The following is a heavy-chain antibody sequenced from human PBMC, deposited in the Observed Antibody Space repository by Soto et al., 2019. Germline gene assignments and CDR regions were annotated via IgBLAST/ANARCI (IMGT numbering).Heavy chain of an antibody. CDR3: ARSVFP. J-gene: IGHJ5*02. CDR2: IYYIGST. V-gene: IGHV4-31*03. Sequence: SETLSLTCTVSGGSISSGGYYWNWIRQHPGKGLEWIGYIYYIGSTYYDPSLKSRVTISLDTSKNQFSLKLSSVTAADTAVYYCARSVFPWGQGTLVTVSS. CDR1: GGSISSGGYY.